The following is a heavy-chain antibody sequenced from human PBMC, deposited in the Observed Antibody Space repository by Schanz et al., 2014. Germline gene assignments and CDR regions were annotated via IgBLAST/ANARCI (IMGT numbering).Heavy chain of an antibody. CDR3: ASKARYTYGYDY. Sequence: QVQLQESGPGLVKPSETLSLTCTLSGDSTGDYYWNWIRQFPGKRLEWIGYRSNSGSTNYNPSLKSRVTISADTSKNQLSLKLTSVTAADTAVYYCASKARYTYGYDYWGQGTLVTVSS. J-gene: IGHJ4*02. CDR2: RSNSGST. V-gene: IGHV4-59*01. CDR1: GDSTGDYY. D-gene: IGHD5-18*01.